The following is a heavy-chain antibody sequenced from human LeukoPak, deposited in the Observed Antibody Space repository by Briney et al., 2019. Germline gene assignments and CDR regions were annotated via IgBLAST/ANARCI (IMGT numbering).Heavy chain of an antibody. Sequence: PGGSLRLSCAASGFTCSSYAMSWVRQAPGKGLEWVSAISGSGGSTYYADSVKGRFTISRDNSKNTLYLQMNSLRAEDTAVYYCAKQYCSSTSCYPNYYYYYMDVWGKGTTVTVSS. V-gene: IGHV3-23*01. CDR3: AKQYCSSTSCYPNYYYYYMDV. CDR2: ISGSGGST. D-gene: IGHD2-2*01. CDR1: GFTCSSYA. J-gene: IGHJ6*03.